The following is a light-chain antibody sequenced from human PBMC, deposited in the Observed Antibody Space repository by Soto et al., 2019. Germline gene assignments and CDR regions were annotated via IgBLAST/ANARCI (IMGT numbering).Light chain of an antibody. V-gene: IGLV1-44*01. Sequence: QSVLTQSPSASGTPGQRVTISCSGSSSNIGSNTVNWHHQLQGTAPKLLIYSDNQRPSGVPDRFSGSKSGTSASLAISGVQSEDEADYYCAAWDDTSSFVFGTGTKVTVL. CDR1: SSNIGSNT. CDR3: AAWDDTSSFV. CDR2: SDN. J-gene: IGLJ1*01.